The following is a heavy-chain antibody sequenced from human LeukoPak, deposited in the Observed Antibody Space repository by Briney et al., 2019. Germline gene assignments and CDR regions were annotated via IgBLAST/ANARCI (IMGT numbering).Heavy chain of an antibody. D-gene: IGHD6-19*01. CDR2: ISSSSSPI. Sequence: SGGSLRLSCAASGFTFSSYSMNWVRQAPGRGLEWVSYISSSSSPIYYADSLKGRFTISRDNAKNSLFLQMNSLRVEDTAVYYCAREAVVYCDYWGQGTLVTVSS. V-gene: IGHV3-48*01. CDR1: GFTFSSYS. CDR3: AREAVVYCDY. J-gene: IGHJ4*02.